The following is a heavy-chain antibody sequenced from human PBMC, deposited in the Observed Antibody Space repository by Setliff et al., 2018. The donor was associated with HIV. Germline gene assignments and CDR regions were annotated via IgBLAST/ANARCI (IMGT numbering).Heavy chain of an antibody. CDR3: ARSVFGRWLQLGGNWFDP. V-gene: IGHV4-38-2*01. CDR2: MYHSGST. J-gene: IGHJ5*02. D-gene: IGHD1-1*01. Sequence: SETLSLTCAVSGYSISSGYYWGWIRQPPGKGLEWIGSMYHSGSTYYNPSLKSRVTISVDTSKNQFSLKLSSVTAADTAVYYCARSVFGRWLQLGGNWFDPWGQGTLVTVSS. CDR1: GYSISSGYY.